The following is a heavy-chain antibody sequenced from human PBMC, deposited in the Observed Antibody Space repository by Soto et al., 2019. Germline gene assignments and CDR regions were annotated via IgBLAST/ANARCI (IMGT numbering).Heavy chain of an antibody. J-gene: IGHJ6*02. CDR1: GYTFTSYY. V-gene: IGHV1-46*01. D-gene: IGHD2-2*01. CDR3: ARGSPQLLYYYGMDV. CDR2: INPSGGST. Sequence: ASVKVSCMASGYTFTSYYMHWVRQAPGQGLEWMGIINPSGGSTSYAQKFQGRVTMTRDTSTSTVYMELSSLRSEDTAVYYCARGSPQLLYYYGMDVWGQGTTVTVSS.